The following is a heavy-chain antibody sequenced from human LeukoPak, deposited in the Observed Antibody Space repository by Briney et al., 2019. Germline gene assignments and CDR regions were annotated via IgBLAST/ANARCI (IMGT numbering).Heavy chain of an antibody. D-gene: IGHD3-10*01. CDR1: AFTSTKYW. CDR2: IKPDGSEK. Sequence: AGSRRLSSAASAFTSTKYWMSCVRQAPGEGREWVANIKPDGSEKYYMDSVQGRFTISRDNAKNSLYLQMNSLRAEDTAVYYCARDYYYGSGSYLKWGQGPVVSVSS. CDR3: ARDYYYGSGSYLK. V-gene: IGHV3-7*01. J-gene: IGHJ1*01.